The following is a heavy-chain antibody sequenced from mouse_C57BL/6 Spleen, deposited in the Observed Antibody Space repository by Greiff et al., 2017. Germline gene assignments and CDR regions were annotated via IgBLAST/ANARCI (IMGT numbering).Heavy chain of an antibody. J-gene: IGHJ4*01. CDR2: IYPGDGDT. CDR1: GYAFSSYW. D-gene: IGHD1-1*01. CDR3: ARSLITTVVMDY. V-gene: IGHV1-80*01. Sequence: QVQLKESGAELVKPGASVKISCKASGYAFSSYWMNWVKQRPGKGLEWIGQIYPGDGDTNYNGKFKGKATLTADKSSSTAYMQLSSLTSEDSAVYFCARSLITTVVMDYWGQGTSVTVSS.